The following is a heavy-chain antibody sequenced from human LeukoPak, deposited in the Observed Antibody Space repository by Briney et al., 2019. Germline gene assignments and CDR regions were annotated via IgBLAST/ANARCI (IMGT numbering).Heavy chain of an antibody. J-gene: IGHJ4*02. Sequence: GSSVKVSCKASGGTFSSYAISWARQAPGQGLEWMGRIIPIFGTANYAQKFQGRVTITADKSTSTAYMELSSLRSEDTAVYYCARDRIDSNRYFDYWGQGTLVTVSS. D-gene: IGHD3-22*01. CDR3: ARDRIDSNRYFDY. CDR2: IIPIFGTA. CDR1: GGTFSSYA. V-gene: IGHV1-69*06.